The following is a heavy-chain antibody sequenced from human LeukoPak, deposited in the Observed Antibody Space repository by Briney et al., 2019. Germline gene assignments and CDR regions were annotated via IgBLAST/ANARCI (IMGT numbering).Heavy chain of an antibody. V-gene: IGHV1-46*01. Sequence: ASVKVSCKASGYTFSSYYMHWVRQAPGQGLEWMGIINPSGDNRSYAQKFQGRVTMTRDMSTSTVYMGVSSLRSEDTAVYYCAGAVTNLGVAIPAHWGQGTLVTVSS. CDR3: AGAVTNLGVAIPAH. CDR1: GYTFSSYY. J-gene: IGHJ4*02. CDR2: INPSGDNR. D-gene: IGHD3-3*01.